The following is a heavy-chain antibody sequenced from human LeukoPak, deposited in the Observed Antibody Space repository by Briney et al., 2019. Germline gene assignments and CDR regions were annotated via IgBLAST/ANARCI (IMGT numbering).Heavy chain of an antibody. CDR1: GGSISSSSYY. CDR3: ASLLRYFDWLSLGYFDY. J-gene: IGHJ4*02. CDR2: IYYSGST. D-gene: IGHD3-9*01. Sequence: SETLSLTCTVSGGSISSSSYYWGWIRQPPGKGLEWIGSIYYSGSTYYNPSLKSRVTISVDMSKNQFSLKLSSVTAADTAVYYCASLLRYFDWLSLGYFDYWGQGTLVTVSS. V-gene: IGHV4-39*07.